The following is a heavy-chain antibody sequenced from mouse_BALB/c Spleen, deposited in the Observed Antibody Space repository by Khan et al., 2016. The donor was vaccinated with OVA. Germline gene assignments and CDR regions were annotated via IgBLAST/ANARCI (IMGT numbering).Heavy chain of an antibody. V-gene: IGHV3-8*02. CDR2: MIYTGYT. D-gene: IGHD2-14*01. CDR3: ASSTYRYAFAY. Sequence: EVQLQESGPSLVKPSQTLSLTCSVTGDSITSGYWSWIRKFPGNKLEYMGYMIYTGYTDYNPSLKSRLAITRHTSKNQYYLQLNPVTTDDTATCYCASSTYRYAFAYWGQGTLVTVSA. CDR1: GDSITSGY. J-gene: IGHJ3*01.